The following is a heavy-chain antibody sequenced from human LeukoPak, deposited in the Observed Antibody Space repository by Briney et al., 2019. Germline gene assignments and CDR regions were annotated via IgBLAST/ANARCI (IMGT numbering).Heavy chain of an antibody. D-gene: IGHD5-12*01. CDR2: IYYSGNT. V-gene: IGHV4-59*12. J-gene: IGHJ5*02. CDR1: GGSISSYY. Sequence: KASETLSLTCSLSGGSISSYYWSWIRQPPGKGLEWICNIYYSGNTNYTPYLKSRVTISVDKSKTPFSLNLSSVTAADTAVYYCAILLGESGAAGRFDPWGQGTLVTVSS. CDR3: AILLGESGAAGRFDP.